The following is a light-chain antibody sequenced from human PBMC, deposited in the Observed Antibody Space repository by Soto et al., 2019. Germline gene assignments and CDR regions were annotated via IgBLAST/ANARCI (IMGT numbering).Light chain of an antibody. CDR2: DVS. Sequence: QSALTQPRSVSGSPGQSVTISCTGTSSDVGGYNYVSWYQEQPGKAPKLMIYDVSKRPSWVPDRFSGSKSGNTASLTISGLQAEDEADYYCCSYAGSYSYVFGTGTKLTVL. V-gene: IGLV2-11*01. CDR3: CSYAGSYSYV. CDR1: SSDVGGYNY. J-gene: IGLJ1*01.